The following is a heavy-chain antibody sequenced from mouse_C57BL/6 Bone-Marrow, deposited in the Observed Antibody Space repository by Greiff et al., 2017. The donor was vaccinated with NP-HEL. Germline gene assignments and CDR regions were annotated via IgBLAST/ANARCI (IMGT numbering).Heavy chain of an antibody. Sequence: QVQLQQSGAELARPGASVKLSCKASGYTFTSYGISWVKQRTGQGLEWIGEIYPRSGNTYYNEKFKGKATLTADKSSSTAYMELRSLTSEDSAVEFGARDTTVPSSFYAMDYWGQGTSVTVSS. CDR2: IYPRSGNT. V-gene: IGHV1-81*01. J-gene: IGHJ4*01. D-gene: IGHD1-1*01. CDR1: GYTFTSYG. CDR3: ARDTTVPSSFYAMDY.